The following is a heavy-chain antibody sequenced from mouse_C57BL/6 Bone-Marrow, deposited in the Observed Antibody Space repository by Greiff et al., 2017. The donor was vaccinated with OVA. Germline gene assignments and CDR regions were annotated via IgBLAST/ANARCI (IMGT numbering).Heavy chain of an antibody. CDR3: ARSYYYGMDY. Sequence: EVQVVESGGGLVKPGGSLKLSCAASGFTFSSYAMSWVRQTPEKRLEWVATISDGGSYTYYPDNVKGRFTISRDNAKNNLYLQMSHLKSEDTAMYYCARSYYYGMDYWGQGTSVTVSS. CDR2: ISDGGSYT. J-gene: IGHJ4*01. CDR1: GFTFSSYA. V-gene: IGHV5-4*01.